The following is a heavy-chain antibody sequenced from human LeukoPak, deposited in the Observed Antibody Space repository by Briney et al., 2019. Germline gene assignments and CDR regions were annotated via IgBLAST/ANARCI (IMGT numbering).Heavy chain of an antibody. CDR3: ARPNWNYEINYYYMDV. D-gene: IGHD1-7*01. Sequence: ASVKVSCKTSGYTFSSFGITWVRQAPGQGLEWMGWISAYNGNTNYVEKLRGRVTMTTDRSTATAYMELRSLTSDDTAMYYCARPNWNYEINYYYMDVWGKGTTVTVSS. J-gene: IGHJ6*03. CDR2: ISAYNGNT. V-gene: IGHV1-18*01. CDR1: GYTFSSFG.